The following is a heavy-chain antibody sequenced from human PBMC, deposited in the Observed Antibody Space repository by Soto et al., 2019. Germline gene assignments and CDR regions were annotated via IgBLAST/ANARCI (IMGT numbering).Heavy chain of an antibody. J-gene: IGHJ3*02. Sequence: PGGSLRLSCEASGFSFDSFNMNWVRQVPGKGLEWFASISGTGGCSYIADSVKDRFTISRDNAKKSVYLQMSRLTAEDAAVYFCAKGSGWSGDAAVPVAFDIWGQGTMVTVSS. CDR3: AKGSGWSGDAAVPVAFDI. CDR1: GFSFDSFN. D-gene: IGHD6-19*01. V-gene: IGHV3-21*01. CDR2: ISGTGGCS.